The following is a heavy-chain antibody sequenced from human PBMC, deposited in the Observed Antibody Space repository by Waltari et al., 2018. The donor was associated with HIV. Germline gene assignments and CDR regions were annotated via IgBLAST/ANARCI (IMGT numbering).Heavy chain of an antibody. Sequence: EVQLVESGGGLVQPGGSLRLSCEASGSTVSDSWMPRVGKGPGRGLEWVSRINNDGTIITYADSVRGRFTISRDNAKNTLYLQMKSLRAEDTAVYYCARDARYCTGGICYFNYWGQGTLVTVSS. V-gene: IGHV3-74*01. CDR3: ARDARYCTGGICYFNY. J-gene: IGHJ4*02. D-gene: IGHD2-8*02. CDR1: GSTVSDSW. CDR2: INNDGTII.